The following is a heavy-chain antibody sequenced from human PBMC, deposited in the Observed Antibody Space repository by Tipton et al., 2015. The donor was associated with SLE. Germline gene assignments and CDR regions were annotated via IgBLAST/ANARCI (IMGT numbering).Heavy chain of an antibody. CDR2: IFYTGST. CDR1: GSSISSRY. D-gene: IGHD6-25*01. CDR3: ARRRAATGLFSERGWFDP. Sequence: TLSLTCSVSGSSISSRYWTWIRQPPGKGLEWIGYIFYTGSTNYNPSLKSRVTISLDTSKNQFSLKLTSVTAADTAMYYCARRRAATGLFSERGWFDPWGQGALVTVSS. V-gene: IGHV4-59*11. J-gene: IGHJ5*02.